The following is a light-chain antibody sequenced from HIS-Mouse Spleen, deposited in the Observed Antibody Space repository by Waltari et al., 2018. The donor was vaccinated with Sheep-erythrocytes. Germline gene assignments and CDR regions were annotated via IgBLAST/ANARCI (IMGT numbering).Light chain of an antibody. Sequence: SYELTQPPSVSVSPGQTASITCSGDKLGDKYACWYQQKPGQSPVLVIYQDSKRPSGTPERFSGSNSGNTATLTISGTQAMDEADDYCQAWDSSTAWNVVFGGGTKLTVL. J-gene: IGLJ2*01. V-gene: IGLV3-1*01. CDR2: QDS. CDR1: KLGDKY. CDR3: QAWDSSTAWNVV.